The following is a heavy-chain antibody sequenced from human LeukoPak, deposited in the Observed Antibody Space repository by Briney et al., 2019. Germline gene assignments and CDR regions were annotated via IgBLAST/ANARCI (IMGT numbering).Heavy chain of an antibody. CDR1: GYTFTSYY. CDR2: INPSGGST. J-gene: IGHJ4*02. CDR3: AKEPISYDILTGVDY. Sequence: ASVKVSCKASGYTFTSYYMHWVRQAPGQGLEWMGIINPSGGSTSYAQKFQGRVTMTRDTSTSTVYMELSSLRSEDTAVYYCAKEPISYDILTGVDYWGQGTLDTVSS. V-gene: IGHV1-46*01. D-gene: IGHD3-9*01.